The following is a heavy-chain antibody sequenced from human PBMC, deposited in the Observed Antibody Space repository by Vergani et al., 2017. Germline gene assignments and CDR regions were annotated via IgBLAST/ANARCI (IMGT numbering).Heavy chain of an antibody. J-gene: IGHJ4*02. CDR1: GFTFSSYA. Sequence: EVQLLESGGGLVQPGGSLRLSCAASGFTFSSYAMSWVRQAPGKGLEWVSAISGSGGSTYYADSVKGRFTIARDNSKNTLYLQMNSLRAEDTAVYYCAKHPTAAGRAYYFDYWGQGTLVTVSS. D-gene: IGHD6-13*01. CDR2: ISGSGGST. CDR3: AKHPTAAGRAYYFDY. V-gene: IGHV3-23*01.